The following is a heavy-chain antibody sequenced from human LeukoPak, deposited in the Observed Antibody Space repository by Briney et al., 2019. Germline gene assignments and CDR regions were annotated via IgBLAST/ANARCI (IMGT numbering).Heavy chain of an antibody. D-gene: IGHD2-8*01. Sequence: GASVKVSCKASGYTFTSYDINWVRQATGQGLEWMGWMNPNSGNTGYAQKFQGRVTMTRNTSISTAYMELSSLRSEDTAVYYCASRARLSNCTNGVCYLSETDYWGQGTLVTVSS. CDR1: GYTFTSYD. J-gene: IGHJ4*02. CDR3: ASRARLSNCTNGVCYLSETDY. V-gene: IGHV1-8*01. CDR2: MNPNSGNT.